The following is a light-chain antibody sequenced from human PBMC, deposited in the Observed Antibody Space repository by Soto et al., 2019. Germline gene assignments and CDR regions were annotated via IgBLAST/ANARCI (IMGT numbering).Light chain of an antibody. CDR2: WAS. J-gene: IGKJ4*01. V-gene: IGKV4-1*01. CDR3: QQYYSNPELT. CDR1: QSLLYTSNNKNY. Sequence: IVMTQSPDSLAVSLGERATINCKSSQSLLYTSNNKNYLAWFQQKPGQPPKLLIYWASTRESGVPDRFSGSGSGTDFALTISSLQAEDVAVHYCQQYYSNPELTFGGGTKVEIK.